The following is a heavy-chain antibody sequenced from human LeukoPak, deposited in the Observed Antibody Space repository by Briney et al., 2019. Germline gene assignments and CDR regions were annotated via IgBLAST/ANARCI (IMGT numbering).Heavy chain of an antibody. CDR3: AKDRGMVGASVRAFDY. V-gene: IGHV3-23*01. J-gene: IGHJ4*02. CDR2: ISGSGETT. Sequence: GGSLRLSSAASGFTFRNHAMNWVRQAPGKGLEWVSVISGSGETTYYADSVKGRFTISRDNSQNTLYLQMSSLRGEDTALYYCAKDRGMVGASVRAFDYWGQGTLVTVSS. CDR1: GFTFRNHA. D-gene: IGHD1-26*01.